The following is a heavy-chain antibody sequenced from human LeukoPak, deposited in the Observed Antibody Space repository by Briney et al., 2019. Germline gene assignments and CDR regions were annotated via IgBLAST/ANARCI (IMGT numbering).Heavy chain of an antibody. CDR1: GFTFSSYG. D-gene: IGHD3-3*01. CDR2: ISGSGGST. Sequence: GGPLRLSCAASGFTFSSYGMSWVRQAPGKGLEWVSAISGSGGSTYYADSVKGRFTISRDNSKNTLYLQMNSLRAEDTAVYYCARYDFGNVYFDYWGQGTLVTVSS. V-gene: IGHV3-23*01. CDR3: ARYDFGNVYFDY. J-gene: IGHJ4*02.